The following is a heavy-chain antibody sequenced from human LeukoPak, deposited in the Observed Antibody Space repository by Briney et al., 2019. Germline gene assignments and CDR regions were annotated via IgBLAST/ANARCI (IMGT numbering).Heavy chain of an antibody. CDR3: ARDGYSFGYDFDY. Sequence: GGSLRLSCAASGFTVSSNYMSWVRQAPGKGLEWVSVIYSGGSTYYADSVKGRFTISRDNSKNTLYLQMNSLRAEDTAVYYCARDGYSFGYDFDYWGQGTLVTVSS. CDR2: IYSGGST. V-gene: IGHV3-66*01. D-gene: IGHD5-18*01. CDR1: GFTVSSNY. J-gene: IGHJ4*02.